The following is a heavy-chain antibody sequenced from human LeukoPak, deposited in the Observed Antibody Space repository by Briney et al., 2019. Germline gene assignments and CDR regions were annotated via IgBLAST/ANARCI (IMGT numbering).Heavy chain of an antibody. J-gene: IGHJ1*01. CDR2: INHSGST. V-gene: IGHV4-34*01. Sequence: SETLSLTCAVYGGSFSGYYWSWIRQPPGKGLEWIGEINHSGSTSYNPSLKSRVTISVDTSKNQFSLKLSSVTAADTAVYYCARGSLYYDFWSGYIRSEYFQHWGQGTLVTVSS. D-gene: IGHD3-3*01. CDR3: ARGSLYYDFWSGYIRSEYFQH. CDR1: GGSFSGYY.